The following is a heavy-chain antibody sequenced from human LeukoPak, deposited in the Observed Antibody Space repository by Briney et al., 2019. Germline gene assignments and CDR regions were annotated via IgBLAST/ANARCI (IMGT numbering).Heavy chain of an antibody. CDR1: GFTFDDYA. Sequence: GGSLRLSCAASGFTFDDYAMHWARQAPGKGLEWVSGISWNSGSIGYADSVKGRFTISRDNAKNSLYLQMNSLRAEDTAVYYCAKDQGRWGQGTLVTVSS. CDR2: ISWNSGSI. J-gene: IGHJ4*02. CDR3: AKDQGR. V-gene: IGHV3-9*01.